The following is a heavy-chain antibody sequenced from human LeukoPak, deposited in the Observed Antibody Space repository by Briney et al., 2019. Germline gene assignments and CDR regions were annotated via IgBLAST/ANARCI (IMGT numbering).Heavy chain of an antibody. CDR1: GYTFTSYG. J-gene: IGHJ5*02. V-gene: IGHV7-4-1*02. D-gene: IGHD6-19*01. CDR2: INTNIGNP. CDR3: GSFDYSSGWYDWFDP. Sequence: GASVKVSCKASGYTFTSYGISWVRQAPGQGLEWMGWINTNIGNPTYAQGFTGRFVFSLDTSVSTAYLQISSLKAEDTAVYYCGSFDYSSGWYDWFDPWGQGTLVTVSS.